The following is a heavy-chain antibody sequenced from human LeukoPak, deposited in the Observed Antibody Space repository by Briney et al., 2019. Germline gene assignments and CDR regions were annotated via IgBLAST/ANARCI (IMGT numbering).Heavy chain of an antibody. J-gene: IGHJ5*02. CDR3: AREDYYDSSGYYYDQHNWFDP. CDR1: GYTFTGYY. CDR2: INPNSGGT. D-gene: IGHD3-22*01. V-gene: IGHV1-2*02. Sequence: ALVKVSCKASGYTFTGYYMHWVRQAPGQGLEWMGWINPNSGGTNYAQKFQGRVTMTRDTSISTAYMELSRLRSDDTAVYYCAREDYYDSSGYYYDQHNWFDPWGQGTLVTVSS.